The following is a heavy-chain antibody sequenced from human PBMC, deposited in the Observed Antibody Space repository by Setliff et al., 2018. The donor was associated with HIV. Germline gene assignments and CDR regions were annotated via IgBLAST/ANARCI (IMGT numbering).Heavy chain of an antibody. D-gene: IGHD2-2*01. CDR2: ISGGGYTT. J-gene: IGHJ4*02. CDR3: AKDRGEVPTAFFDY. CDR1: GFTFSTYA. V-gene: IGHV3-23*01. Sequence: GGSLRLSCAASGFTFSTYAMSWVRQAPGKGLEWVSGISGGGYTTYYADSVKGRFTISRDNSKNTIYLQMNSLRAEDTAVYYCAKDRGEVPTAFFDYWGQGTLVTSPQ.